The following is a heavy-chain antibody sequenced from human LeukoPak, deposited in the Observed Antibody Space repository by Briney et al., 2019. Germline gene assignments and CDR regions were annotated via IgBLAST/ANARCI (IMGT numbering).Heavy chain of an antibody. D-gene: IGHD3-3*01. CDR3: AKDSRFLEWLSGNWFDP. Sequence: GGSLRLSCAASGFTFSSYAMSWVRQAPGKGLEWVSAISGSGGSTYYADSVKGRFTISRDNSKNTLYLQMNSLRAEDTAVYYCAKDSRFLEWLSGNWFDPWGQGTLVTVSS. V-gene: IGHV3-23*01. J-gene: IGHJ5*02. CDR2: ISGSGGST. CDR1: GFTFSSYA.